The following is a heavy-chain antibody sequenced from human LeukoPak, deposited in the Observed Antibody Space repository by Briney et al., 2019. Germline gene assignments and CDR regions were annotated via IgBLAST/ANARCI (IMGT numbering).Heavy chain of an antibody. V-gene: IGHV4-34*01. CDR3: ARGTDFWSGYYGY. J-gene: IGHJ4*02. D-gene: IGHD3-3*01. CDR2: INHSGST. Sequence: SETLSLTCAVYGGSFSGYYWSWIRQPPGKGLEWIGEINHSGSTNYNPSLKSRVTISVDTSKNQFSLELSSVTAADTAVYYCARGTDFWSGYYGYWGQGTLVTVSS. CDR1: GGSFSGYY.